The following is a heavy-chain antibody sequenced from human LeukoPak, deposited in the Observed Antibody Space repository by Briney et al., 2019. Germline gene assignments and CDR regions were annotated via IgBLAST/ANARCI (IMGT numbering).Heavy chain of an antibody. V-gene: IGHV4-59*01. Sequence: PSETLSLTCTVSGGSISSYYWSWIRQPPGKGLEWIGYIYYSGSTNYNPSLKSRVTISVDTSKNQFSLKLRSVTAADTAVYYCVRDWSGSQEWGQGILVTVSS. CDR1: GGSISSYY. CDR2: IYYSGST. D-gene: IGHD3-3*01. J-gene: IGHJ4*02. CDR3: VRDWSGSQE.